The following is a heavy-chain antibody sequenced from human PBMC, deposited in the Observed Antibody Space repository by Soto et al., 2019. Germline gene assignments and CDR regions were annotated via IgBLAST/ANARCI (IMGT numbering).Heavy chain of an antibody. CDR3: ARGQEGIVATH. D-gene: IGHD5-12*01. CDR1: GGSLTGYY. CDR2: VKDGGST. J-gene: IGHJ4*02. Sequence: QVQLQQWGAGLLKPSETLSLTCTVNGGSLTGYYWSWIRQPPGKGLEWLGEVKDGGSTNYSPSLRGRFSISADTSKNHFSRRLNSVTAADTAVYFCARGQEGIVATHWDQGALVTVSS. V-gene: IGHV4-34*01.